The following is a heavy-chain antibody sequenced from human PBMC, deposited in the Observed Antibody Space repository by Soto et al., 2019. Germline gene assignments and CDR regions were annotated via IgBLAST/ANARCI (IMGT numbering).Heavy chain of an antibody. CDR2: IYGSDDK. Sequence: QITLKESGPTLVKPTQTLTLTCTFSGFSLTTSAVAVGWIRQPPGKALEWLAIIYGSDDKFYSPSLRSGLTITKDPSTNQVVLTMTNMDPVDTATYYCARRYDPYYFDYWGQGTLVTVSS. D-gene: IGHD1-1*01. CDR1: GFSLTTSAVA. J-gene: IGHJ4*02. CDR3: ARRYDPYYFDY. V-gene: IGHV2-5*01.